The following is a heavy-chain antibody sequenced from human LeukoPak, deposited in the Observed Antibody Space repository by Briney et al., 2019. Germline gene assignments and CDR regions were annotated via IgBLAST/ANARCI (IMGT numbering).Heavy chain of an antibody. D-gene: IGHD5-24*01. Sequence: GASVKVSXKASGYTFTSYDINWMRQATGQGLEWIGWMNPNSGNTGYAQKFQGRVTMTRNTSISTAYMELSSLRSEDTAVYYCARGRGLWKVLQFLDYWGQGTLVTVSS. CDR1: GYTFTSYD. CDR2: MNPNSGNT. J-gene: IGHJ4*02. V-gene: IGHV1-8*01. CDR3: ARGRGLWKVLQFLDY.